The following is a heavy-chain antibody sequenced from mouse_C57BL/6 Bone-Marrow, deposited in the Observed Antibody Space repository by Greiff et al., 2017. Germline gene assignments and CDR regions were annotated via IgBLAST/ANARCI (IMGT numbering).Heavy chain of an antibody. Sequence: VNVVESGAELVKPGASVKMSCKASGYTFTTYPIEWMKQNHGKSLEWIGNFHPYNDDTKYNEKFKGKATLTVEKSSSTVYLELSRLTSDDSAVYYCARAIYDGYYGVAYWGQGTLVTVSA. CDR2: FHPYNDDT. CDR3: ARAIYDGYYGVAY. V-gene: IGHV1-47*01. J-gene: IGHJ3*01. D-gene: IGHD2-3*01. CDR1: GYTFTTYP.